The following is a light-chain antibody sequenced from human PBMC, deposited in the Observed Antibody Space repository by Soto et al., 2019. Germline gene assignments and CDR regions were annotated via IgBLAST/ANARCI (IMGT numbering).Light chain of an antibody. Sequence: QSVLTQPPSVSGAPGQRVTISCTGSSSNIGAGYDVHWYQQLPGTAPKPLIYGNSNRPSGVPDRFSGSKSGTSASLAITGLQAEDEADYYCQSYDSSLSVFGGGTQLTVL. V-gene: IGLV1-40*01. CDR1: SSNIGAGYD. CDR3: QSYDSSLSV. J-gene: IGLJ2*01. CDR2: GNS.